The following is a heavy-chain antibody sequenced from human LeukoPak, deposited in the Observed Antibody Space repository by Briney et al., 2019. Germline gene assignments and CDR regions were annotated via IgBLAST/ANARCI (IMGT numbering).Heavy chain of an antibody. CDR2: INAGNGNT. CDR3: ARELVACSGGSCYGDAFDI. Sequence: GASVKVSCKASGYTFTSYAMHWVRQAPGQRLEWIGWINAGNGNTKYSQKFQGRVTITRDTSASTAYMELSSLRSEDTAVYYCARELVACSGGSCYGDAFDIWGQGTMVTVSS. CDR1: GYTFTSYA. J-gene: IGHJ3*02. V-gene: IGHV1-3*01. D-gene: IGHD2-15*01.